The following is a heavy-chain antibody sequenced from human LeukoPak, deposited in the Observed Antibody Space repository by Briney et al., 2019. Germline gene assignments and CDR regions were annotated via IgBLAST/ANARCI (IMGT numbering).Heavy chain of an antibody. V-gene: IGHV1-69*05. D-gene: IGHD4-23*01. CDR2: IIPIFGTG. Sequence: SVKVSCKASGGTFSSYAISWVRQAPGQGLEWMGRIIPIFGTGKYAQKFQGRVTISTDESTSTVNMELSSLRSEDTAVYYCARDLGVVTPGTYDAFDIWGQGTMVTVSS. J-gene: IGHJ3*02. CDR3: ARDLGVVTPGTYDAFDI. CDR1: GGTFSSYA.